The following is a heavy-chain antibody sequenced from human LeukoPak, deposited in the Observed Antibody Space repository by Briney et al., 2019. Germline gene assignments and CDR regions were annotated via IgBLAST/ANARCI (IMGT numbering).Heavy chain of an antibody. Sequence: GGSLRLSCAASGFIVNDFDVNWVRQAPGKGLEWVSAISGSGGSTYYADSVKGRFTISRDNSKNTLYLQMNSLRAEDTAVYYCAKSTGVVPAAILLWGQGTLVTVCS. V-gene: IGHV3-23*01. CDR3: AKSTGVVPAAILL. D-gene: IGHD2-2*01. J-gene: IGHJ4*02. CDR1: GFIVNDFD. CDR2: ISGSGGST.